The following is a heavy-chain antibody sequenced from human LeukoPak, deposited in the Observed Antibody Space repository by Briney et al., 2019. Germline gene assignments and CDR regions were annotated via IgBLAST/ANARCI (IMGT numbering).Heavy chain of an antibody. CDR1: GYTFTSYG. CDR3: ARDKKLRYFDWSRLDAFDI. Sequence: WASVKVSCKASGYTFTSYGISWVRQAPGQGLERMGWISAYNGNTNYAQKLQGRVTMTTDTSTSTAYMELRSLRSDDTAVYYCARDKKLRYFDWSRLDAFDIWGQGTMVTVSS. J-gene: IGHJ3*02. D-gene: IGHD3-9*01. CDR2: ISAYNGNT. V-gene: IGHV1-18*01.